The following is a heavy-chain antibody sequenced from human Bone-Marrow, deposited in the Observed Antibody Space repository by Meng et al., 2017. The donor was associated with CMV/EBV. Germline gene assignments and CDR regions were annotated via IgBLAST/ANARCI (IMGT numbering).Heavy chain of an antibody. CDR1: GYTFTSYY. CDR2: INPNSGGT. CDR3: ARDLNPSGIYSFDY. J-gene: IGHJ4*02. D-gene: IGHD1-26*01. Sequence: ASVKVSCKASGYTFTSYYMHWVRQAPGQGLEWMGWINPNSGGTNSAQKFQGRVTMTRDTSISTAYMELSGLTSDDTAVYYCARDLNPSGIYSFDYWGQGTLVTVSS. V-gene: IGHV1-2*02.